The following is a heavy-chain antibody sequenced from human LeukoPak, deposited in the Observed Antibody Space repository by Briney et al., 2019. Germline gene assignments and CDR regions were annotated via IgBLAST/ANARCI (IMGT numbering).Heavy chain of an antibody. CDR1: GFTFSSYA. V-gene: IGHV3-23*01. CDR3: AKTRPLDSSSWSHGDY. J-gene: IGHJ4*02. D-gene: IGHD6-13*01. CDR2: ISGSGDST. Sequence: GGSPRLSCAASGFTFSSYAMSWVRQAPGKGLEWVSAISGSGDSTYYGDSVKGRFTISRDNSKNTLYLQMNSLRAEDTAVYYCAKTRPLDSSSWSHGDYWGQGTLVTVSS.